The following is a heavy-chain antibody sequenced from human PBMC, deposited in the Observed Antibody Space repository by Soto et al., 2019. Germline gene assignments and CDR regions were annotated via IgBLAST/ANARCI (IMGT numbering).Heavy chain of an antibody. CDR2: IIHILGIA. CDR1: GGTFSSYT. D-gene: IGHD5-18*01. J-gene: IGHJ5*02. CDR3: ARGPSHSSPLYHWFDP. Sequence: QVQLVQSGAEVKKPGSSVKVSCKASGGTFSSYTISWVRQAPGQGLEWMGRIIHILGIANYAQKFQGRVTITADKSTSTAYMELSSLRSEDTAVYYCARGPSHSSPLYHWFDPWGQGTLVTVSS. V-gene: IGHV1-69*02.